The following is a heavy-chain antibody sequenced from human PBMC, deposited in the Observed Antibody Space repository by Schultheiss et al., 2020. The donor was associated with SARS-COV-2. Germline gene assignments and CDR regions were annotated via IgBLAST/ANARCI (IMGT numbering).Heavy chain of an antibody. CDR1: GFTFSYYN. J-gene: IGHJ6*02. CDR2: ISYDGSNK. D-gene: IGHD3-22*01. V-gene: IGHV3-30-3*01. CDR3: ARDAYYYDSSGPSTSHYYYYGMDV. Sequence: GESLKISCAASGFTFSYYNMHWVRQAPGKGLECVAVISYDGSNKYYADSVKGRFTISRDNSKNTLYLQMNSLRAEDTAVYYCARDAYYYDSSGPSTSHYYYYGMDVWGQGTTVTVSS.